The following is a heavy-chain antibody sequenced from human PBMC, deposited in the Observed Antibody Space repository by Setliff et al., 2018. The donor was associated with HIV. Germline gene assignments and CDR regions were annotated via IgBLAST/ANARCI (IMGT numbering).Heavy chain of an antibody. D-gene: IGHD3-3*01. CDR3: VRGVQSPPHYSYYYMDV. CDR1: RSTFNSHT. Sequence: SVKVSCKASRSTFNSHTINWVRQAPGQGLDWMGRIIPILGVANYAQRFQGKVTITADKSTSTAYMELTSLRFDDKAMYYCVRGVQSPPHYSYYYMDVWGEGTMVTRLL. V-gene: IGHV1-69*02. CDR2: IIPILGVA. J-gene: IGHJ6*03.